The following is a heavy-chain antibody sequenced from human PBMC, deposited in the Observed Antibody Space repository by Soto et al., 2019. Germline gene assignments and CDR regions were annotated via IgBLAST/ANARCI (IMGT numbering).Heavy chain of an antibody. Sequence: ASVKVSCKASGYAFTSYYMHWMRQAPGQGLEWMGIINPSDYSTTYAPKFQGRVTMTRDTSTSTVYMELSSLRSDDTAVYYCTRGFHYYDSSGPYDAFDIWGQGTMVNVSS. CDR1: GYAFTSYY. CDR2: INPSDYST. CDR3: TRGFHYYDSSGPYDAFDI. D-gene: IGHD3-22*01. V-gene: IGHV1-46*01. J-gene: IGHJ3*02.